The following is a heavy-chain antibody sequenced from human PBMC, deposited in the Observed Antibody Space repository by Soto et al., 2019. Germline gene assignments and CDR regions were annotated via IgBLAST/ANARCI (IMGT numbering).Heavy chain of an antibody. J-gene: IGHJ2*01. CDR2: ISYDGSNK. CDR1: GFTFSSSG. D-gene: IGHD2-8*01. CDR3: AKNGASRARYFDL. V-gene: IGHV3-30*18. Sequence: GGSLRLCCAASGFTFSSSGMHWVRQAPGKGLDWVALISYDGSNKYYADSVKGRFTISRDNSKNTLYLQMNSLRAEDTAVYYCAKNGASRARYFDLWGRGTLVTVSS.